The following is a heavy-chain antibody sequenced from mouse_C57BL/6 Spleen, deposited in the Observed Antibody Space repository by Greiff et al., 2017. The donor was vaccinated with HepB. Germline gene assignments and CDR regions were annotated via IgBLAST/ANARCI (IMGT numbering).Heavy chain of an antibody. CDR2: ISSGGSYT. D-gene: IGHD1-1*01. J-gene: IGHJ1*03. CDR3: ARQGTVVSYWYFDV. Sequence: EVQRVESGGDLVKPGGSLKLSCAASGFTFSSYGMSWVRQTPDKRLEWVATISSGGSYTYYPDSVKGRFTISRDNAKNTLYLQMSSLKSEDTAMYYCARQGTVVSYWYFDVWGTGTTVTVSS. V-gene: IGHV5-6*01. CDR1: GFTFSSYG.